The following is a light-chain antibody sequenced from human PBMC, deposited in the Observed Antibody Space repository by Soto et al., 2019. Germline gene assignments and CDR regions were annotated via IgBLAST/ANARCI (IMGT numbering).Light chain of an antibody. CDR1: SSDVGAYNY. Sequence: QSALTQPPSASGSPGQSVTISCTGTSSDVGAYNYVSLYQQRPGKAPRLVIYEVTKRPSGVPERFAGSKSGNTASLTVSALQADDEADYYFSSYSGEYDLVVFGRGTTLTVL. CDR2: EVT. J-gene: IGLJ2*01. V-gene: IGLV2-8*01. CDR3: SSYSGEYDLVV.